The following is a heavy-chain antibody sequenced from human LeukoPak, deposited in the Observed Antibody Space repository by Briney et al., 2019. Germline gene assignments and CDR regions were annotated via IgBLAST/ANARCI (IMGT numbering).Heavy chain of an antibody. J-gene: IGHJ4*02. D-gene: IGHD4-17*01. Sequence: GGSLRLSGATSGFTFSSYSMNWVRQAPGKGLEWVSSISSSSYIYYADSVKGRFTISRDNAKNSLYLQMNSLRAEDTAVYYCARAGYGDYSDYWGQGTLVTVSS. CDR1: GFTFSSYS. CDR3: ARAGYGDYSDY. V-gene: IGHV3-21*01. CDR2: ISSSSYI.